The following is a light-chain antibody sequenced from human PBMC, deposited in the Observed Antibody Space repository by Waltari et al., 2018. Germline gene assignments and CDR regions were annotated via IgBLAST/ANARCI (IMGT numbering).Light chain of an antibody. CDR2: DAS. Sequence: EIVLTQSPVTLSFSTGESHTLSCRASQRVSSYLVWYQQKPGQAPRLLIYDASNRATGIPARFSGSGSGTDFTLTISSLEPEDFAVYYCQQRSNWAYTFGQGTKLEIK. J-gene: IGKJ2*01. CDR1: QRVSSY. V-gene: IGKV3-11*01. CDR3: QQRSNWAYT.